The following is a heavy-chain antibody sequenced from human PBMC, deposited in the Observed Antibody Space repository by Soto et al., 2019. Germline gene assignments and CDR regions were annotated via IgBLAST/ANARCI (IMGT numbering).Heavy chain of an antibody. V-gene: IGHV1-2*02. CDR1: GYILADYY. Sequence: QVKLVQSGAEVKRPGASVKVSCKASGYILADYYVHWVRQAPGQGLEWMGWINANTGGTLYAQNLQGRVTMTRDTSIGTAYLDLSRLRSDDTAVYYSARGNSGMDVWGQGTTVTVSS. CDR2: INANTGGT. J-gene: IGHJ6*02. CDR3: ARGNSGMDV.